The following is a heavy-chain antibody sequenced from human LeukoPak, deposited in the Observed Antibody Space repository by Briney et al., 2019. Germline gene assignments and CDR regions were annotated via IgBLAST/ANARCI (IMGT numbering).Heavy chain of an antibody. V-gene: IGHV4-59*08. CDR2: RFYSGST. CDR3: ARGVCTSSSCYAGDYGMDV. D-gene: IGHD2-2*01. Sequence: SETLSLTCTVSGGSMSSYYWSWIRQPPGKGLEWIGYRFYSGSTNYNPSLKSRVTISLDTSKSQFSLKVTSVTAADTAVYYCARGVCTSSSCYAGDYGMDVWGQGTTATVSS. J-gene: IGHJ6*02. CDR1: GGSMSSYY.